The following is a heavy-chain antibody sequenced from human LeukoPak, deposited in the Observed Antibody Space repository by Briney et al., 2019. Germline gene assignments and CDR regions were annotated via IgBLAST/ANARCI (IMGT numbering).Heavy chain of an antibody. V-gene: IGHV1-18*01. CDR3: ARAGEGYYYDTSAYYYDY. D-gene: IGHD3-22*01. Sequence: ASVKVSCKASGYTFTSYGISWVRQAPGQGLEGMGWISAYNGNTNYAQKLQGRVTMTTDTSTSTAYMELRSLRSDDTAVYFCARAGEGYYYDTSAYYYDYWGQGTLVTASS. J-gene: IGHJ4*02. CDR2: ISAYNGNT. CDR1: GYTFTSYG.